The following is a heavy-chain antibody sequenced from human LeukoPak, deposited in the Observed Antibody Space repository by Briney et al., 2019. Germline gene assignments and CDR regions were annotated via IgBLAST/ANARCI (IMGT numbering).Heavy chain of an antibody. CDR2: ISYDGSNK. J-gene: IGHJ4*02. CDR1: GFTFSSYA. V-gene: IGHV3-30-3*01. CDR3: ARGNYDFWSGYYMDLDY. D-gene: IGHD3-3*01. Sequence: GGSLRPSCAASGFTFSSYAMHWVRQAPGKGLEWVAVISYDGSNKYYADSVKGRFTTSRDNSKNTLYLQMNSLRAEDTAVYYCARGNYDFWSGYYMDLDYWGQGTLVTVSS.